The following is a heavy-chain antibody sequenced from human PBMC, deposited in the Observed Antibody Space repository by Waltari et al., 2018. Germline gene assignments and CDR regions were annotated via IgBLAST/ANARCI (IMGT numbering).Heavy chain of an antibody. Sequence: QVQLQESGPGLVKPSQTLSLTCTVSGASTSIGSYYWNWIRQPAGKGLEWIGRIYTSGSTNYNPSLKSRVTISLDTSKNHFSLKLGSVTAADTAVYYCARGLYSYGYQGDYWGQGNLVTVSS. CDR2: IYTSGST. D-gene: IGHD5-18*01. J-gene: IGHJ4*02. CDR3: ARGLYSYGYQGDY. V-gene: IGHV4-61*02. CDR1: GASTSIGSYY.